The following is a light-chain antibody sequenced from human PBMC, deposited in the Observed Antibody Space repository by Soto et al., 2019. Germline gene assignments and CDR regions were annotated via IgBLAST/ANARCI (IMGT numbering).Light chain of an antibody. CDR3: RQRGDWPQIT. CDR1: QSVSTF. Sequence: EILLTQSPATLSLSPGERAILSCRASQSVSTFLAWFQQKPGQPPRLLSYNASNRTTGIPARFSGSGSGTDFTLSISSLEPEDFAVYYCRQRGDWPQITFGQGTRLEIK. CDR2: NAS. J-gene: IGKJ5*01. V-gene: IGKV3-11*01.